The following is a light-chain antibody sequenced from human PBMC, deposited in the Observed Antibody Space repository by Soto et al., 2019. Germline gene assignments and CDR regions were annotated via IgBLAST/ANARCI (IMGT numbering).Light chain of an antibody. CDR2: YAS. CDR3: QQYINWPPT. Sequence: EVVMTQSPATLSVSPGERVTLSCRASESVHRNLACYQQKPGQGPSLLIYYASNRATCVPDRFTVSGSGTEFTLTISSLQSEDLGVYRCQQYINWPPTFGPGTRVAIK. CDR1: ESVHRN. J-gene: IGKJ3*01. V-gene: IGKV3-15*01.